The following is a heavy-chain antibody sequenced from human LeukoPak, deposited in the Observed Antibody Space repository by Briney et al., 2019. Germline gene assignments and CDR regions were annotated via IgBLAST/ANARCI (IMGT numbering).Heavy chain of an antibody. CDR2: ISSSSSTI. CDR3: ARGSGYTDNYYYYYYMDV. V-gene: IGHV3-48*01. D-gene: IGHD3-3*01. CDR1: GFTFSSYS. J-gene: IGHJ6*03. Sequence: GGSLRLSCAASGFTFSSYSMNWVRQAPGKGLEWVSYISSSSSTIYYADSVKGRFTISRDNAKNSLYLQMNSLRAEDTAVYYCARGSGYTDNYYYYYYMDVWGKGTTVTVSS.